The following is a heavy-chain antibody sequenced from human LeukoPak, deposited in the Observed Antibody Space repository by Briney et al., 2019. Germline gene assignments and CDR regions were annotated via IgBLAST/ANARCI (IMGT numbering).Heavy chain of an antibody. CDR1: GGSFSGYY. CDR2: INHSGST. V-gene: IGHV4-34*01. D-gene: IGHD3-3*01. CDR3: ARGGYGFLKYYYYYMDV. Sequence: SETLSLTCAVYGGSFSGYYWSWIRQPPGKGLEWIGEINHSGSTNYNPSLKSRVTISVDTSKNQFSLKLSSVTAAATAVYYCARGGYGFLKYYYYYMDVWGKGTTVTVSS. J-gene: IGHJ6*03.